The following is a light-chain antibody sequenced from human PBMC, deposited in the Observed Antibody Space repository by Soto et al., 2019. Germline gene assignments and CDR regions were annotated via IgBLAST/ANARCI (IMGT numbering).Light chain of an antibody. J-gene: IGKJ5*01. Sequence: DIQMTQSPSSLSASVGDRVTITCRASQDISNYLNWYQQRPGKAPKLLIYDASNLERGVPSRFSGTRSGTHFTFAITSLQPEDVATYYCKQSDSLPITLGPGTRLEIK. CDR2: DAS. CDR1: QDISNY. V-gene: IGKV1-33*01. CDR3: KQSDSLPIT.